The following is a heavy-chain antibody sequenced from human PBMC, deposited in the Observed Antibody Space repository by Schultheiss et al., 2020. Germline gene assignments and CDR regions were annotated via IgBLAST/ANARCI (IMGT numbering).Heavy chain of an antibody. J-gene: IGHJ4*02. Sequence: GGSLRLSCAASGFTFSSYAMHWVRQAPGKGLEWVAVIWYDGSNKYYADSVKGRFTISRDNSKNTLYLQMNSLRAEDTAVYYCARETYGDYYFDYWGQGNLGTVSS. CDR3: ARETYGDYYFDY. CDR2: IWYDGSNK. V-gene: IGHV3-33*08. D-gene: IGHD4-17*01. CDR1: GFTFSSYA.